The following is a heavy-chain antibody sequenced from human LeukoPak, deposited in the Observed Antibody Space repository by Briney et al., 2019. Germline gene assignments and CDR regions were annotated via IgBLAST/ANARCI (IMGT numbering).Heavy chain of an antibody. Sequence: ASVKVSCKASGYTFSGYYMHWVRQAPGQGLEWMGWINPNSGGTNYAQKFQGRVTMTRDTSISTAYMELSSLRSDDTAVYYCAREAAENLGLLWFGELLYHHHSPEQEFDYWGQGALVTVSS. D-gene: IGHD3-10*01. CDR2: INPNSGGT. V-gene: IGHV1-2*02. CDR3: AREAAENLGLLWFGELLYHHHSPEQEFDY. CDR1: GYTFSGYY. J-gene: IGHJ4*02.